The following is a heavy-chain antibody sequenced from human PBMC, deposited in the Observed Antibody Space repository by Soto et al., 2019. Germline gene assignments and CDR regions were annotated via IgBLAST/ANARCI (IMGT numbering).Heavy chain of an antibody. CDR3: ARGRGPVTLGATDI. V-gene: IGHV1-18*01. CDR2: ISAYNGDT. J-gene: IGHJ3*02. CDR1: GYTFSTYG. Sequence: QVQLVQSGAEVKKPGASVKVSCTASGYTFSTYGISWVRQGPGQGLEWMGWISAYNGDTNYAQNLQGRVTMTTDTSTSTAYMARRRLRSDDTAVYYCARGRGPVTLGATDIWGQGTIISVSS. D-gene: IGHD4-17*01.